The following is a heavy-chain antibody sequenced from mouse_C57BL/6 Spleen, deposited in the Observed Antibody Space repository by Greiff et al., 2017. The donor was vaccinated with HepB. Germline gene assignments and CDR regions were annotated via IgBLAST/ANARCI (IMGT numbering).Heavy chain of an antibody. V-gene: IGHV1-15*01. J-gene: IGHJ3*01. D-gene: IGHD2-12*01. CDR3: TRAYYSDYAWFAY. Sequence: VQLQQSGAELVRPGASVTLSCKASGYTFTDYEMHWVKQTPVHGLEWIGAIDPETGGTAYNQKFKGKAILTADKSSSTAYIELRSLTSEDSAVYYCTRAYYSDYAWFAYWGQGTLVTVSA. CDR2: IDPETGGT. CDR1: GYTFTDYE.